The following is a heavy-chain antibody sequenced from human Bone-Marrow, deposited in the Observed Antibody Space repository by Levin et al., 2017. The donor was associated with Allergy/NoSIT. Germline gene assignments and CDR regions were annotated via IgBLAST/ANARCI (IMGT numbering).Heavy chain of an antibody. D-gene: IGHD6-19*01. CDR3: ARRFSSGWDKGAFDV. CDR2: MNPHSGNT. J-gene: IGHJ3*01. Sequence: ASVKVSCKASGYDFLEYDINWVRQAGGQGLEWMGWMNPHSGNTGYAQRFQGRVTMTRTTSVSTAYMELTILRSEDTAMYYCARRFSSGWDKGAFDVWCQGTMVNVSS. CDR1: GYDFLEYD. V-gene: IGHV1-8*01.